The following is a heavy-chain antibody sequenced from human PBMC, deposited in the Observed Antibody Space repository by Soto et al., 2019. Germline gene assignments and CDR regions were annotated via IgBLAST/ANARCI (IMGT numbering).Heavy chain of an antibody. CDR2: INHSGST. V-gene: IGHV4-34*01. J-gene: IGHJ5*02. Sequence: QVQLQQWGAGLLKPSETLSLTCAVYGGSFSGYYWSWIRQPPEKGLEWIGEINHSGSTNYNPSLKSRVTISVDTSKNQFSLKLSSVTAADTAVYYCARGSSNMYNWFDPWGQGTLVTVSS. CDR1: GGSFSGYY. D-gene: IGHD6-13*01. CDR3: ARGSSNMYNWFDP.